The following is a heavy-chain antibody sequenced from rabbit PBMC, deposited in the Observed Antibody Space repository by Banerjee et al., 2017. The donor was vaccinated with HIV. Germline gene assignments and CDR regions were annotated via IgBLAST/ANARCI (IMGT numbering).Heavy chain of an antibody. CDR2: IYTSTNST. V-gene: IGHV1S43*01. Sequence: QEQLVESGGGLVKPGASLTLTCTASGFSFNNNYVMCWVRQAPGKGLEWIACIYTSTNSTWYANWVNGRFTISSSTSLNSVDLKMTSLTAADTATYFCARAPYAYYTGDAYASFNLW. CDR1: GFSFNNNYV. J-gene: IGHJ4*01. D-gene: IGHD6-1*01. CDR3: ARAPYAYYTGDAYASFNL.